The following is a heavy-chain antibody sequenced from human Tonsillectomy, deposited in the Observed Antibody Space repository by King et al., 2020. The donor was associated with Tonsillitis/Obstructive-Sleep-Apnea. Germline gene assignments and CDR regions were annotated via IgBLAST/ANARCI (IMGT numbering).Heavy chain of an antibody. CDR2: ISGSGGST. V-gene: IGHV3-23*04. CDR1: GFTFSSYA. Sequence: VQLVESGGGLVQPGGSLRLSCAASGFTFSSYAMSWVRQAPGKGLEWVSAISGSGGSTYYADSVKGRFTISRDNSKNTLYLQMNSLRAEDTAVYYCAKRGGGITIFGVVATRLRFDYWGQGTLVTVSS. J-gene: IGHJ4*02. CDR3: AKRGGGITIFGVVATRLRFDY. D-gene: IGHD3-3*01.